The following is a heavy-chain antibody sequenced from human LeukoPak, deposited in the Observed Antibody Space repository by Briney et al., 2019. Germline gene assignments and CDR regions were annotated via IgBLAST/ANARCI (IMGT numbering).Heavy chain of an antibody. CDR2: ISYDGSNK. CDR1: EFTFSSYG. CDR3: AKDIWFGELLGAYFDY. Sequence: GGSLRLSCAASEFTFSSYGMHWVRQAPGKGLEWVAVISYDGSNKYYADSVKGRFTISRDNSKNTLYLQMNSLRAEDTAVYYCAKDIWFGELLGAYFDYWGQGTLVTVSS. D-gene: IGHD3-10*01. J-gene: IGHJ4*02. V-gene: IGHV3-30*18.